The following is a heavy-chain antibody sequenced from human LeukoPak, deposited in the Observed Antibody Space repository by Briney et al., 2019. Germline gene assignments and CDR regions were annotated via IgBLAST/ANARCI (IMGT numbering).Heavy chain of an antibody. CDR3: ARLRYYGMDV. Sequence: PGGSLRLSCAASGFTFNTYTMNWVRQAPGKGLEWVSSISTSSSYIYYADSVKGRFTISRDNAKNSLYLQMNSLRAEDTAVYYCARLRYYGMDVWGQGTTVTVSS. V-gene: IGHV3-21*01. CDR2: ISTSSSYI. CDR1: GFTFNTYT. J-gene: IGHJ6*02.